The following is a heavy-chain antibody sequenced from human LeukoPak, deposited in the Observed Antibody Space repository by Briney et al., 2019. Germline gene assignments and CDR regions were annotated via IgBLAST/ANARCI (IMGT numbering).Heavy chain of an antibody. J-gene: IGHJ6*03. V-gene: IGHV4-39*07. CDR3: ASGVYSSSPHFAHYYMDV. Sequence: SETLSLTCTVSGGSLSISTYYWGWIRQPPGKGLEWIGNIYYTGYTYYNPSLKSRVTISVDTSKNQFSLKLSSVTAADTAVYYCASGVYSSSPHFAHYYMDVWGKGTTVTVSS. CDR2: IYYTGYT. D-gene: IGHD6-6*01. CDR1: GGSLSISTYY.